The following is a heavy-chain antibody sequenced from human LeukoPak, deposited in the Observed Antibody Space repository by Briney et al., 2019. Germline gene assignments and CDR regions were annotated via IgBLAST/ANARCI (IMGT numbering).Heavy chain of an antibody. Sequence: SETLSLTCTVSGGSISSYYWSWIRQPPGKGLEWIGYIYYSGSTYYSPSLKSRVTISVDTSKNQFSLKLTSVTAADTAVYYCARATYSSGWYFLDSWGQGTLVTVSS. CDR2: IYYSGST. D-gene: IGHD6-19*01. CDR1: GGSISSYY. CDR3: ARATYSSGWYFLDS. V-gene: IGHV4-59*01. J-gene: IGHJ4*02.